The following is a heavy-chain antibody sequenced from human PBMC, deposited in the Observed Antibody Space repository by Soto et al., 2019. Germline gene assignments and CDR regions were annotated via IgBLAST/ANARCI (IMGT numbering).Heavy chain of an antibody. J-gene: IGHJ6*02. Sequence: ASVKVSFKASGYTFTSYYIHWVRQAPGQGLECMGIINPSGGSTSYAQKFQGRVTMTRDTSTSTVYMELSSLRSEDTAVYYCARVRNWESMDVWGQGTTVTVSS. CDR3: ARVRNWESMDV. V-gene: IGHV1-46*01. CDR2: INPSGGST. CDR1: GYTFTSYY. D-gene: IGHD7-27*01.